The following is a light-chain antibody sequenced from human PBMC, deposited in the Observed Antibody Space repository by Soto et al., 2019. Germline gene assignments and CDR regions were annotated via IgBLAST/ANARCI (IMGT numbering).Light chain of an antibody. CDR3: QPYGTSPRS. CDR2: GAS. J-gene: IGKJ1*01. V-gene: IGKV3-20*01. Sequence: EIVLTQSPGTLSLSPGERATLSCRTSQSVSSSYLAWYQQKPGQAPRLLIYGASSRATGIPDRFSGSGSGTDFTLTISRLEPEDFAVSYCQPYGTSPRSFGQGTRVDI. CDR1: QSVSSSY.